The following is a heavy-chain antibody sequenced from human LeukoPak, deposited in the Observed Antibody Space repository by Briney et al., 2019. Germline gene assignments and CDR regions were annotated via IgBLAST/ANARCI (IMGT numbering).Heavy chain of an antibody. CDR1: GITVSSNY. Sequence: GGSLRLSCSPSGITVSSNYMRWVRPAPGKGREWGSVLSGGDNTYYAGSVKGRFITSRDKSKNTLYLQMNSLRAEDTAVYYCAKNYYGMDVWGQGNTVIVS. J-gene: IGHJ6*02. CDR2: LSGGDNT. V-gene: IGHV3-53*01. CDR3: AKNYYGMDV.